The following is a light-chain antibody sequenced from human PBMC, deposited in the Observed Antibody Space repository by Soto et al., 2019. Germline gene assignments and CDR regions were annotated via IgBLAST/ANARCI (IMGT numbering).Light chain of an antibody. CDR1: SSNIGSNT. CDR3: AAWDDSLRGLE. CDR2: NNS. J-gene: IGLJ2*01. V-gene: IGLV1-44*01. Sequence: QSVLTQPPSASGTPGQMVTISCSGSSSNIGSNTVNWYQQLPGMAPKLLIYNNSQRPSGVPDRFPGSKSGTSASLAISGLESEDEADYNCAAWDDSLRGLEFGGGTKLTVL.